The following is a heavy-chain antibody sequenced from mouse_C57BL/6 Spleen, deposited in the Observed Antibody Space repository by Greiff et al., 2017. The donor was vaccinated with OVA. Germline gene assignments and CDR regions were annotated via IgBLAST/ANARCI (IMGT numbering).Heavy chain of an antibody. CDR3: ARWSDYHWYFDV. CDR1: GYTFTSYW. Sequence: QVQLKQPGAELVKPGASVKLSCKASGYTFTSYWMHWVKQRPGQGLEWIGMIHPNSGSTNYNEKFKSKATLTVDKSSSTAYMQLSSLTSEDSAVYYCARWSDYHWYFDVWGTGTTVTVSS. D-gene: IGHD2-4*01. J-gene: IGHJ1*03. V-gene: IGHV1-64*01. CDR2: IHPNSGST.